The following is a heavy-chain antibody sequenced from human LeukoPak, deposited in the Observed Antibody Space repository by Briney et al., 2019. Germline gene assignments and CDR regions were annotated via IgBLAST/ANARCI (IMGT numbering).Heavy chain of an antibody. J-gene: IGHJ4*02. V-gene: IGHV4-4*02. Sequence: SETLSLTCAVSIDSTRGNYWSWVRQSPAKGLEWIGEVHRSGRTNYMPSLKSRVTISIDNSKDQISLDLASVTAADTAVYYCATEILGAPTPGAYWGQGTLVTVSS. D-gene: IGHD2-8*02. CDR3: ATEILGAPTPGAY. CDR2: VHRSGRT. CDR1: IDSTRGNY.